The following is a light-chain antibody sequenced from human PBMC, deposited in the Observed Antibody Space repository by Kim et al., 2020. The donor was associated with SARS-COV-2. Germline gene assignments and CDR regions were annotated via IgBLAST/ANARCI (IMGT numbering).Light chain of an antibody. CDR3: QQANSIPLT. J-gene: IGKJ4*01. Sequence: TSVGDGSTITSRASQGISSWLAWYQQKPGKAPKRMVYAASSLQSGVPSRFSGSESGTDFTLTISYLQPEDFATYESQQANSIPLTFGGGTKVDIK. V-gene: IGKV1D-12*01. CDR1: QGISSW. CDR2: AAS.